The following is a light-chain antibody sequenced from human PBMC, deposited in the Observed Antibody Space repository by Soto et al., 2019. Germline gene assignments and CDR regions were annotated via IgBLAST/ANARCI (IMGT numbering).Light chain of an antibody. V-gene: IGKV4-1*01. Sequence: IVITHSPDSLSVSLGAMSTINCKSSQSVLSSSNNKNYLGWYQQKPGQPPKLLIYWASTRESGVPDRFSGSGSGTDFTLTIGNLQAEDVAVYYCQQYYTTPAITFGQGTRLEIK. CDR3: QQYYTTPAIT. CDR2: WAS. J-gene: IGKJ5*01. CDR1: QSVLSSSNNKNY.